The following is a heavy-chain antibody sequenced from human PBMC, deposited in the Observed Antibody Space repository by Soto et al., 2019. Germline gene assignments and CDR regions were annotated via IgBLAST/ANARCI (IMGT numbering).Heavy chain of an antibody. D-gene: IGHD2-2*01. CDR1: GFTFSTYA. J-gene: IGHJ5*02. Sequence: GGSLRLSCADPGFTFSTYAMSWVRQAPGKGLEWVSAISGSGGSTYYADSVKGRFTISRDNSKNTLYLQMNSLRAEDTAVYYCAKSAGWNIVVVPAAPSWGQGTLVTVSS. CDR2: ISGSGGST. CDR3: AKSAGWNIVVVPAAPS. V-gene: IGHV3-23*01.